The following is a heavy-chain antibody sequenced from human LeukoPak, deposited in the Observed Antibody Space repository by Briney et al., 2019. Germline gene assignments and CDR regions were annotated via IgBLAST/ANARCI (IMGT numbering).Heavy chain of an antibody. J-gene: IGHJ4*02. CDR3: ARHYYGSGRIVD. D-gene: IGHD3-10*01. CDR1: GFTFSSYW. Sequence: GGSLRLSCAASGFTFSSYWMSWVRQAPGKGLEWVANIKQDGSEKYYVDSVKGRFTISRDNAKNSLFLQMNSLSGEDTAVYYCARHYYGSGRIVDWGQGTLVTVSS. V-gene: IGHV3-7*01. CDR2: IKQDGSEK.